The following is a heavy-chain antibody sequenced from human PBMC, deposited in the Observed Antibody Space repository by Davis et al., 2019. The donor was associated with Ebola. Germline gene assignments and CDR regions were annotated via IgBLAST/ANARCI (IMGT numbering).Heavy chain of an antibody. CDR1: GGTFSSYA. CDR2: IIPIFGTA. CDR3: ARDGYSYDMENYFDY. V-gene: IGHV1-69*13. D-gene: IGHD5-18*01. Sequence: SVKVSCKASGGTFSSYAISWVRQAPGQGLEWMGGIIPIFGTANYAQKFQGRVTITADESTSTAYMELSSLRSEDTAVYYCARDGYSYDMENYFDYWGQGTLVTVSS. J-gene: IGHJ4*02.